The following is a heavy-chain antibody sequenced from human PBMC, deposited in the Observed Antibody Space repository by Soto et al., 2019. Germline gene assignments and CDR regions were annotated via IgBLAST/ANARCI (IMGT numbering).Heavy chain of an antibody. V-gene: IGHV5-51*01. D-gene: IGHD2-21*01. CDR2: IYPGDSDI. J-gene: IGHJ6*02. CDR1: GYSFSNYW. CDR3: ARPQQEHSSSGMDV. Sequence: GESLKISCKGSGYSFSNYWIAWVRQMPGKGLEWMGIIYPGDSDIRYSPSFQGQVTISADKSISTAYLQWSSLKASDTAMYYCARPQQEHSSSGMDVWGQGTTVTVSS.